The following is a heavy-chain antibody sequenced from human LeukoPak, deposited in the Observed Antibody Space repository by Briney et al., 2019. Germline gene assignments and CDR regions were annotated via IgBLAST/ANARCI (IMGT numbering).Heavy chain of an antibody. J-gene: IGHJ5*02. CDR1: GRLMCRGCYF. D-gene: IGHD3-3*01. CDR2: SYYSGST. Sequence: SHTVSLLCTLSGRLMCRGCYFWRWIRKQPGKGLGSFGYSYYSGSTYYNPPLKTRVTISVDTSKTQFSLTLSSVTAADTAVYYCARDQRLRFLEWLGFDPWGQGTLVTVSS. V-gene: IGHV4-31*03. CDR3: ARDQRLRFLEWLGFDP.